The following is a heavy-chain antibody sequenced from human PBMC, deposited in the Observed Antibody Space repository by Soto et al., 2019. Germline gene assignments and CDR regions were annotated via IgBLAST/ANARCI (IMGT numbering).Heavy chain of an antibody. J-gene: IGHJ6*02. Sequence: QVQLVQSGAEVKKPGASVKVSCTFTSYDINWVRQATGQGLEWMGWMNPNSGNTRYAQKFQGRVTMTRNTSNFPAYMELSSRRSEDTAVYYCARGPGSSDWRFSYYYMDVWGQGTTVTVSS. D-gene: IGHD6-19*01. CDR3: ARGPGSSDWRFSYYYMDV. CDR2: MNPNSGNT. CDR1: FTSYD. V-gene: IGHV1-8*01.